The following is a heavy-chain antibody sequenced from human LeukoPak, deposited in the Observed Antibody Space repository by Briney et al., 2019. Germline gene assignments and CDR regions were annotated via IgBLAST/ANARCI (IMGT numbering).Heavy chain of an antibody. CDR2: ISTTGGST. V-gene: IGHV3-64D*06. CDR1: GFTFSSYA. D-gene: IGHD5-18*01. J-gene: IGHJ4*02. Sequence: GGSLRLSCAASGFTFSSYAMTWVRQSPGKGPEYVSAISTTGGSTYYADSVKGRFTISRDNSKNTLYLQMSSLTAEDTAVYYCVKGWIQAVGNFCWGQGTLVTVSS. CDR3: VKGWIQAVGNFC.